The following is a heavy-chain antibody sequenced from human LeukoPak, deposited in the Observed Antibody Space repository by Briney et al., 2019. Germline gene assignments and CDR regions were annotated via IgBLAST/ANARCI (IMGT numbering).Heavy chain of an antibody. CDR2: IIPIFGTA. J-gene: IGHJ4*02. CDR1: GGTFSSYA. Sequence: EASVKVSCKASGGTFSSYAISWVRQAPGQGLEWMGGIIPIFGTANYAQKFQGRVTITADESTSTAYMELSSLRSEDTAVYYCARDLGNYFDDWGQGTLVTVSS. V-gene: IGHV1-69*13. CDR3: ARDLGNYFDD. D-gene: IGHD7-27*01.